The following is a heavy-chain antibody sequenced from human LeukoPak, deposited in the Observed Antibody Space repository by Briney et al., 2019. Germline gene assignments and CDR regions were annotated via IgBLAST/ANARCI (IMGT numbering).Heavy chain of an antibody. CDR2: IYHSGST. J-gene: IGHJ4*02. D-gene: IGHD3-10*01. V-gene: IGHV4-38-2*02. CDR1: GYSISSGYY. Sequence: PSETLSLTCTVSGYSISSGYYWGWIRKPPGKGLEWIGSIYHSGSTYYNPSLKSRVTISVDTSKNQFSLKLSSVTAADTAVYYCARGYYGSGSYRPKPYYFDYWGQGTLVTVSS. CDR3: ARGYYGSGSYRPKPYYFDY.